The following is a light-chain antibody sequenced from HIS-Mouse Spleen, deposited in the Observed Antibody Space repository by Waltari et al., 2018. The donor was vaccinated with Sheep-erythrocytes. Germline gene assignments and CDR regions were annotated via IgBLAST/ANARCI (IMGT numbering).Light chain of an antibody. CDR2: DAS. V-gene: IGKV3-11*01. J-gene: IGKJ4*01. CDR3: QQRSNWPPLT. Sequence: DIVLTQSPATLSLSPGERATLSCRASQSVSSYLAWYQQKPGQAPRLLIYDASTRATGIPSRFSGGGSGADFTYTIGSLEAEDFAVYYCQQRSNWPPLTFGGGTKVEIK. CDR1: QSVSSY.